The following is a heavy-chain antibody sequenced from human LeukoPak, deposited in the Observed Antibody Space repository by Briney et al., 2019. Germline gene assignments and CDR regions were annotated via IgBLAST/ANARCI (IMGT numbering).Heavy chain of an antibody. V-gene: IGHV3-30*18. Sequence: GGSLRLSCAASGFTFSSYGMHWVRQAPGKGPEWVAVISYDGSNKYYAASVKGRFTISRDNSKNTLYLQMNSLRAEDTAVYYCANGPGSSSFYYYYGMDVWGQGTTVTVSS. CDR3: ANGPGSSSFYYYYGMDV. CDR1: GFTFSSYG. J-gene: IGHJ6*02. CDR2: ISYDGSNK. D-gene: IGHD6-6*01.